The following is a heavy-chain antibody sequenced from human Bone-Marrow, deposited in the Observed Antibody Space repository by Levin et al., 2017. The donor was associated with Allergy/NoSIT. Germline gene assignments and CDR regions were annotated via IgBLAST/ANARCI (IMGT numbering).Heavy chain of an antibody. Sequence: PSGGSLRLSCAASGFTFSSCWMSWVRQAPGKGLEWVANINPDGSEKNYVESVKGRFTISRDNTKNSLYLQVNSLRDEDIAVYYCAKGGGSGWPFDYWGQGNLVTVSS. CDR2: INPDGSEK. CDR1: GFTFSSCW. V-gene: IGHV3-7*01. CDR3: AKGGGSGWPFDY. J-gene: IGHJ4*02. D-gene: IGHD6-19*01.